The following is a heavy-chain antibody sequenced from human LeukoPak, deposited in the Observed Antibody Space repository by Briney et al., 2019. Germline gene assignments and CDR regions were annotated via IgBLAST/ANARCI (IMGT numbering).Heavy chain of an antibody. Sequence: ASVKVSCKASGYTFTSYGISWVRQAPGQGLEWMGWISAYNGNTNYAQKLQGRVTMTTDTSTSTAYMELRSLRSDDTAVYYCARVGRPLYCSSTSCYTGWFDPWGQGTLVTVSS. J-gene: IGHJ5*02. CDR2: ISAYNGNT. V-gene: IGHV1-18*01. D-gene: IGHD2-2*02. CDR1: GYTFTSYG. CDR3: ARVGRPLYCSSTSCYTGWFDP.